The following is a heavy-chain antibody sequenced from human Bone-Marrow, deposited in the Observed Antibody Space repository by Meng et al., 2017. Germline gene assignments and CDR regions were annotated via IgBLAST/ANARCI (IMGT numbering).Heavy chain of an antibody. Sequence: GESLKISCAASGFTFSSYWMHWVRQAPGKGLVWVSAISGSGATAYYADSVKGRFTISRDNSNYTLYLQMNSLRADETAVYYCAKAVTDRSGSWRYAFDIWGQGTMVTVSS. D-gene: IGHD6-13*01. CDR2: ISGSGATA. CDR3: AKAVTDRSGSWRYAFDI. J-gene: IGHJ3*02. V-gene: IGHV3-23*01. CDR1: GFTFSSYW.